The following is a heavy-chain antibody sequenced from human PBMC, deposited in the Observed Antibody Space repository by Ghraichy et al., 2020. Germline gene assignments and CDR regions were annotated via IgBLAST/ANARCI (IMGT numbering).Heavy chain of an antibody. CDR3: ARRAIVATMGPGWFDP. CDR1: GGSISSSNW. Sequence: SETLSLTCAVSGGSISSSNWWSWVRQPPGKGLEWIGEIYHSGSTNYNPSLKSRVTISVDKSKNQFSLKLSSVTAADTAVYYCARRAIVATMGPGWFDPWGQGTLVTVSS. D-gene: IGHD5-12*01. CDR2: IYHSGST. J-gene: IGHJ5*02. V-gene: IGHV4-4*02.